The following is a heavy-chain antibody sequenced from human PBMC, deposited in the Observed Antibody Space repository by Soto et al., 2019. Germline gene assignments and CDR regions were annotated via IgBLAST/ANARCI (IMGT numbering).Heavy chain of an antibody. CDR1: GFGFSSYA. V-gene: IGHV3-7*03. CDR2: IKQDGSEK. J-gene: IGHJ6*02. CDR3: ARDSRYYYGMDV. Sequence: GGSLRLSCAASGFGFSSYAMSWVRQAPGKGLEWVANIKQDGSEKYYVDSVKGRFTISRDNAKNSLYLQMNSLRAEDTAVYYCARDSRYYYGMDVWGQGTTVTVSS.